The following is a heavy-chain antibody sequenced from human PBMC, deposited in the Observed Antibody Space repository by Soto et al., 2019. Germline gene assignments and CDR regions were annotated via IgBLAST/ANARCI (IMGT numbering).Heavy chain of an antibody. Sequence: EVQLVQSGAEVKKPGESLRISCKGSGYSFTSYWISWVRQMPGKGLEWMGRIDPSDSHINYVPSFEGHVTISADKSISTAYLQWSSLEASDTAKYYCARHFYQKGDFDFWGQGTLVTVS. CDR2: IDPSDSHI. D-gene: IGHD2-2*01. V-gene: IGHV5-10-1*03. CDR1: GYSFTSYW. J-gene: IGHJ4*02. CDR3: ARHFYQKGDFDF.